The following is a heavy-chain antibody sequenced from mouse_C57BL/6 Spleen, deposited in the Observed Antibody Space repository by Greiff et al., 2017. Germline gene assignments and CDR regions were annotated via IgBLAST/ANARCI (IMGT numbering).Heavy chain of an antibody. D-gene: IGHD1-1*01. CDR2: INPNNGGT. J-gene: IGHJ4*01. V-gene: IGHV1-22*01. Sequence: DVQLQEPGPELVKPGASVKMSCKASGYTFTDYYMHWVKQSPGKGLEWIGYINPNNGGTSYNKKFKGKATLTVNKSSSTAYMELRSLTSEDSAVYYCARTSYYGINYYYAMDYWGQGTSVTVSS. CDR1: GYTFTDYY. CDR3: ARTSYYGINYYYAMDY.